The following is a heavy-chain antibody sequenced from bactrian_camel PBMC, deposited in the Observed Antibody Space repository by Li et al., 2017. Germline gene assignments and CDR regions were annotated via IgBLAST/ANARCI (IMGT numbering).Heavy chain of an antibody. V-gene: IGHV3S53*01. CDR3: AADFLLNQWEGGHFGTY. CDR1: GYTYSCLS. CDR2: IDCDGIT. D-gene: IGHD3*01. J-gene: IGHJ4*01. Sequence: QVQLVESGGGSVQAGGSLRLSCAASGYTYSCLSMGWFRQAPGKEREGVAAIDCDGITSAADSVKGRFTISKDNAKNTLYLQMNSLKPEDTALYYCAADFLLNQWEGGHFGTYWGQGTQVTVS.